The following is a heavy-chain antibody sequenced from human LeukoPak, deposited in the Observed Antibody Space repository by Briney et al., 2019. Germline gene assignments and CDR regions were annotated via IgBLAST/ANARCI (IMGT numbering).Heavy chain of an antibody. CDR2: ISVSNGNT. CDR1: GYTFSNYG. V-gene: IGHV1-18*01. D-gene: IGHD6-13*01. Sequence: ASVKVSCKASGYTFSNYGITWVRQAPGQGLEWMGWISVSNGNTNYAQKLQGRVSMTTDTSTTTAYMQLRTLTSGDTAVYFCARGPRYSPDYWGQGTLVTVSS. CDR3: ARGPRYSPDY. J-gene: IGHJ4*02.